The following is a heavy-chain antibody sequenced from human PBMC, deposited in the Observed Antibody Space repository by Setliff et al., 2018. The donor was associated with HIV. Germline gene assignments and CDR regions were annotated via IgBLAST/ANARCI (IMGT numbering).Heavy chain of an antibody. D-gene: IGHD2-2*03. CDR1: GYTFSNYA. Sequence: ASVKVSCKASGYTFSNYAITWVRQAPGQGLEWMGWISAYNGYTNYAQELQGRVTMTTDTSTSTAYMELRSLRSDDTAVYYCARDGSGDYSFYMDVWGKGTTVTVSS. CDR2: ISAYNGYT. CDR3: ARDGSGDYSFYMDV. V-gene: IGHV1-18*01. J-gene: IGHJ6*03.